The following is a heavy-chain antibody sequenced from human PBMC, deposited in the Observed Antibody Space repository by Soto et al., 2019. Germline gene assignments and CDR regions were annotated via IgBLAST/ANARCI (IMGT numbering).Heavy chain of an antibody. CDR1: GGSISSRGSMSGRSFY. D-gene: IGHD2-15*01. J-gene: IGHJ4*02. CDR2: ISYSDGS. V-gene: IGHV4-39*02. Sequence: SETLSLTCTVSGGSISSRGSMSGRSFYWGWMRQPPGKGLEWIASISYSDGSFYNSSLKSRLTISVDTSKNQFSLSLRSVTAADTAVYYCAREIVVVAATVIDYWGQGTLVTVSS. CDR3: AREIVVVAATVIDY.